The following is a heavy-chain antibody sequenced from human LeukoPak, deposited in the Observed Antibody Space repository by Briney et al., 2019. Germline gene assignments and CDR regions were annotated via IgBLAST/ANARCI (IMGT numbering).Heavy chain of an antibody. J-gene: IGHJ4*02. CDR3: ARGSGWYMY. Sequence: GGSLRLSCAASGFTFSNYWMSWVRQAPGKGLEWVANIKQDGSEKYYVDSVKGRFTISRDNAKNSLYLQMNSLRAEDTAVYYCARGSGWYMYWGQGTLVTVTS. V-gene: IGHV3-7*01. D-gene: IGHD6-19*01. CDR1: GFTFSNYW. CDR2: IKQDGSEK.